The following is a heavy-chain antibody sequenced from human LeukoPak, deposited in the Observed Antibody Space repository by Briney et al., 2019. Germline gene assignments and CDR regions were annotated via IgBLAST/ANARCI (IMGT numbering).Heavy chain of an antibody. D-gene: IGHD3-22*01. CDR1: GRSISSSNW. CDR2: IYHSGST. J-gene: IGHJ3*02. CDR3: AREGYDSSGQVVAFDI. V-gene: IGHV4-4*02. Sequence: SETLSLTCTVSGRSISSSNWWSWFRQPPGKGLEWIGEIYHSGSTNYNPSLKSRVTISVDKSKNQFSLKLSSVTPEDTAVYYCAREGYDSSGQVVAFDIWGQGTMVTVSS.